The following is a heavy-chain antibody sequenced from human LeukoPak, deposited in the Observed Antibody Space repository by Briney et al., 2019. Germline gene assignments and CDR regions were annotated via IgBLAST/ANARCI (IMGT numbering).Heavy chain of an antibody. Sequence: GGSLRLSCADSGFSFNDSGMSWVRQSPGKGLESVSGINLNGCTTGYADSVRGRFTISRDNAKNSLYLQMNSLRAEDTALYYCARDKHYYDSSNYVWGQGTLVTVSS. CDR1: GFSFNDSG. CDR2: INLNGCTT. CDR3: ARDKHYYDSSNYV. D-gene: IGHD3-22*01. V-gene: IGHV3-20*04. J-gene: IGHJ4*02.